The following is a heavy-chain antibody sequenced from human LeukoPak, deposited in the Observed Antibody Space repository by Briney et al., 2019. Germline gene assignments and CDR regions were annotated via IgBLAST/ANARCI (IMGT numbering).Heavy chain of an antibody. J-gene: IGHJ4*02. CDR2: ISSSSSYI. Sequence: GGSLRLSCAASGFTFSSYSMNWVRQAPGKGLEWVSSISSSSSYIYYADSVKGRFTISRDNAKNSLYLQMNSLRAEVTAVYYCASVTSGYSYGGVYWGQGTLVTVSS. D-gene: IGHD5-18*01. CDR3: ASVTSGYSYGGVY. V-gene: IGHV3-21*01. CDR1: GFTFSSYS.